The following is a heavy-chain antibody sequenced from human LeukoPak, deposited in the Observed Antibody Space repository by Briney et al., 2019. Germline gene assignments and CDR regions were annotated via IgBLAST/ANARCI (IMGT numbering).Heavy chain of an antibody. Sequence: PGRSLRLSCAASGFTFSSYGMHWVRQAPGKGLEWVAVISYDGSNKYYADSVKGRFTISRDNSKNTLYLQMNSLRAEDTAVYYCAKDDRSSGWPYYHYYYGMDVWGQGTTVTVSS. CDR1: GFTFSSYG. J-gene: IGHJ6*02. CDR3: AKDDRSSGWPYYHYYYGMDV. V-gene: IGHV3-30*18. D-gene: IGHD6-19*01. CDR2: ISYDGSNK.